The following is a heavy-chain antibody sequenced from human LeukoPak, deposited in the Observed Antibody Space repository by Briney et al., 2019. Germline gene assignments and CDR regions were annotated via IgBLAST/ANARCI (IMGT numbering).Heavy chain of an antibody. D-gene: IGHD2-2*03. CDR3: AKSVDIDWFDP. CDR1: GYSISSGYY. V-gene: IGHV4-38-2*01. J-gene: IGHJ5*02. Sequence: TSETLSLTCAVSGYSISSGYYWGWIRQPPGKGLEWIGSIYHSGSTYYNPSVKSRVTISVDTSKNQFSLKLSSVTAADTAVYYCAKSVDIDWFDPWGQGTLVTVSS. CDR2: IYHSGST.